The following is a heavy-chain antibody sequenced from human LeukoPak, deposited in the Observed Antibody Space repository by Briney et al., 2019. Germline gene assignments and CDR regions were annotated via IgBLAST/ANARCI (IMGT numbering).Heavy chain of an antibody. V-gene: IGHV3-21*01. Sequence: GGSLRLSCAASGFTFSSYSMNWVRQAPGKGLEWVSSISSSSSYIYYADSVKGRFTISRDNAKNSLYLQMNSLRAEDTAVYYCAREETDYYDSSGYYTYYFDYWGQGTLVTVSS. CDR2: ISSSSSYI. D-gene: IGHD3-22*01. CDR1: GFTFSSYS. J-gene: IGHJ4*02. CDR3: AREETDYYDSSGYYTYYFDY.